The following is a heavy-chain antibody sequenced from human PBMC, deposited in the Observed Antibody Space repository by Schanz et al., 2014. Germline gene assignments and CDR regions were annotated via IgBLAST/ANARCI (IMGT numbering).Heavy chain of an antibody. V-gene: IGHV1-2*02. Sequence: QVQLVQSGAEMKKPGASVKVSCKASGYIFIGYYIHWVRQAPGQGLEWMGWTNTNSGDTKIAQKFQGSVTMTRDPSISEAYRELTSLRSDDTAVYYCAREPLGCTGSGCQTYEAFDTGGQGTMVTASS. CDR3: AREPLGCTGSGCQTYEAFDT. CDR1: GYIFIGYY. J-gene: IGHJ3*02. D-gene: IGHD2-8*02. CDR2: TNTNSGDT.